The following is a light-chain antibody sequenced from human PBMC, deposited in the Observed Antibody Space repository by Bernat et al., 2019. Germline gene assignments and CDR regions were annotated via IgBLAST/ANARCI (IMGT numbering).Light chain of an antibody. CDR1: SSDVGGYNY. Sequence: SALTQPASVSGSPGQSITISCTGTSSDVGGYNYVSWYQQLPGKAPKLMIYDVSNRPSGISNRFSGSKSGNTASLTISGLQAEDEATYYCSSYASSSTLVFGGGTKLTVL. V-gene: IGLV2-14*03. CDR3: SSYASSSTLV. J-gene: IGLJ3*02. CDR2: DVS.